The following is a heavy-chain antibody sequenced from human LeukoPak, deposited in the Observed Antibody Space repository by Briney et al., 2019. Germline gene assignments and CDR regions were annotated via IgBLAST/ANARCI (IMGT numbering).Heavy chain of an antibody. CDR2: INHSGST. D-gene: IGHD5-24*01. V-gene: IGHV4-34*01. CDR3: ARGRESLEMAIPYYFDY. J-gene: IGHJ4*02. Sequence: SETLSLTCAVYGGSFSGYYWSWIRQPPGKGLEWIGEINHSGSTNYNPSLKSRVTISVDTSKNRFSLKLSSVTAADTAVYYCARGRESLEMAIPYYFDYWGQGTLVTVSS. CDR1: GGSFSGYY.